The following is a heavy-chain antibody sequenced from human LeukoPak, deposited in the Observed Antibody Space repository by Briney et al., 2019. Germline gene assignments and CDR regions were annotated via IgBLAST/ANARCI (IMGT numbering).Heavy chain of an antibody. CDR2: MNANSGNT. D-gene: IGHD6-13*01. CDR1: GYTFTSYD. Sequence: ASVKVSCKASGYTFTSYDINWVRQATGQGLEWMGWMNANSGNTGYAQKFQGRVTMTRDTSISTAYMELSSLRSEDTAMYYCASPAAAGGGSFDYWGQGTLVTVSS. J-gene: IGHJ4*02. CDR3: ASPAAAGGGSFDY. V-gene: IGHV1-8*01.